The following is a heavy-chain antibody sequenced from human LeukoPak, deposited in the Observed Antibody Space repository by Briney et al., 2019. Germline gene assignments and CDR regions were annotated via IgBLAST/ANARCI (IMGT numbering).Heavy chain of an antibody. CDR3: ARVAGGGSWSLSNYYYYGMDV. V-gene: IGHV3-66*01. D-gene: IGHD6-13*01. CDR2: IYSGGST. CDR1: GFTVSSNY. Sequence: GGSLRLSCAASGFTVSSNYMSWVRQAPGKGLEWVSVIYSGGSTYYADSVKGRFTISRDNSKNTLYLQMNSLRAEDTAVYYCARVAGGGSWSLSNYYYYGMDVWGQGTTVTVSS. J-gene: IGHJ6*02.